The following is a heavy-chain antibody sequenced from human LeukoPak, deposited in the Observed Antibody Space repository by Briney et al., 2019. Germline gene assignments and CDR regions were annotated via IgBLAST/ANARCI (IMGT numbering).Heavy chain of an antibody. J-gene: IGHJ3*02. D-gene: IGHD5-24*01. CDR2: ISSSSYT. V-gene: IGHV3-11*05. Sequence: PGGSLRLSCAASGFTFSDSYMTWIRQAPGKGLEWVSYISSSSYTNYADSVKGRFTISRDNAKKSLYLQMNSLRAEDTAVYYCARDVGPGDGYRLAFDIWGHGTMVTVSS. CDR3: ARDVGPGDGYRLAFDI. CDR1: GFTFSDSY.